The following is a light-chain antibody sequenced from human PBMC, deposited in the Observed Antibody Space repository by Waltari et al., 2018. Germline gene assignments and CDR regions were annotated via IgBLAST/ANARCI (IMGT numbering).Light chain of an antibody. J-gene: IGKJ1*01. Sequence: DILMTQSPSSLSASVGDRITITCRAGQSISIFLNWYHQKPGKAPKLLIYDASALQSCVPSRFSGSGSGTDFTLTIISLQPDDFGNYYCQQSYKLPPTFGLGTKVEI. CDR2: DAS. CDR3: QQSYKLPPT. CDR1: QSISIF. V-gene: IGKV1-39*01.